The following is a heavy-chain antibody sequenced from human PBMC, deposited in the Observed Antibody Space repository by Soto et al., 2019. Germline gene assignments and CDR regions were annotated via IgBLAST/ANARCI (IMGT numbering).Heavy chain of an antibody. D-gene: IGHD5-12*01. V-gene: IGHV3-15*01. CDR1: GFTFSNAW. Sequence: GGSLRLSCAASGFTFSNAWMTWVRQAPGKGLEWVGRVKSKTDGGTIDYAAPVKDRFTISRDDSKNTLYLQMNSLKTEDTAVYYFFVIYSGSPMRIDFWGQGTLVTVFS. CDR2: VKSKTDGGTI. J-gene: IGHJ4*02. CDR3: FVIYSGSPMRIDF.